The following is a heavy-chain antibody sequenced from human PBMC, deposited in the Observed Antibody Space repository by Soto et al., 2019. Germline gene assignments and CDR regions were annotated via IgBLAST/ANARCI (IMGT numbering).Heavy chain of an antibody. V-gene: IGHV1-18*01. CDR3: ARDGVPAATSPYYFDY. CDR1: GYTFTSYG. Sequence: GASVKVSCKASGYTFTSYGISWVRQAPGQGLEWMGWISAYNGSTNYAQKLQGRVTMTTDTSTSTAYMELRSLRSDDTAVYYCARDGVPAATSPYYFDYWGQGTLVTVSS. CDR2: ISAYNGST. D-gene: IGHD2-2*01. J-gene: IGHJ4*02.